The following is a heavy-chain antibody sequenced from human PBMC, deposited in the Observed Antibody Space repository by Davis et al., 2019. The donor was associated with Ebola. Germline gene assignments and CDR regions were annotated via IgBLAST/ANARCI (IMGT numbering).Heavy chain of an antibody. CDR3: ARDTRPLGGESYDDTFDN. CDR1: GGSLTNHY. J-gene: IGHJ3*02. Sequence: PGGSLRLSCTVSGGSLTNHYWSWVRQPPGRGLEWVGFISYIGNTNSNPSLKSRVTISVDTSKNQFSLKLTSVTAADTAVYYCARDTRPLGGESYDDTFDNWSRGTLVTVSS. V-gene: IGHV4-59*11. CDR2: ISYIGNT. D-gene: IGHD2-21*01.